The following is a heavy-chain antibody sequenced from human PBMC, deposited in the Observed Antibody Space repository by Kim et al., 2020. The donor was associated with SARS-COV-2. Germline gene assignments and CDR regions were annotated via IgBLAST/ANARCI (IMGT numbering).Heavy chain of an antibody. D-gene: IGHD6-13*01. Sequence: GSTHYNPSLKSRVTISVDTSKNQFSLKLSSVTAADTAVYYCARQLIAAADWGQGTLVTVSS. V-gene: IGHV4-34*01. CDR3: ARQLIAAAD. J-gene: IGHJ4*02. CDR2: GST.